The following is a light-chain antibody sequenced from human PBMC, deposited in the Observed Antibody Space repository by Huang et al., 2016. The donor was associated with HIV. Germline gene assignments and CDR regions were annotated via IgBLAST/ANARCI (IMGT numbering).Light chain of an antibody. CDR3: QQRSNWPAVT. Sequence: IVLTQSPDTLSLSPGERATLSCRASQSVSSYLAWYQQKPGQAPRLLIYDASNRATGIPARFSGSGSGTDFTLTISSLEPEDCAVYYCQQRSNWPAVTFGGGTKVEIK. J-gene: IGKJ4*01. CDR1: QSVSSY. V-gene: IGKV3-11*01. CDR2: DAS.